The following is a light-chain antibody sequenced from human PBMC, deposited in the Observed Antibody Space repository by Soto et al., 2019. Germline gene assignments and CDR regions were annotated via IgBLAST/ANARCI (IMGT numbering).Light chain of an antibody. V-gene: IGKV1-5*01. Sequence: DIQMTQSPSTVSASVGDAVTITCRASQSISTWLAWYQQKPGKAPNLLIYDASTLESGGPSGFSGSGSGTEFTLTISSLQPDDSSTYYCQQYNSYPHTFGQGTKLEIK. CDR2: DAS. J-gene: IGKJ2*01. CDR1: QSISTW. CDR3: QQYNSYPHT.